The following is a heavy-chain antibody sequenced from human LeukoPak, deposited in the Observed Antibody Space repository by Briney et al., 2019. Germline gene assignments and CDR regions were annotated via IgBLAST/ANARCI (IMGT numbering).Heavy chain of an antibody. J-gene: IGHJ4*02. D-gene: IGHD2-15*01. CDR3: ARDGSLNTNFDY. CDR1: GFNFRNYW. V-gene: IGHV3-7*01. Sequence: GGSLRLSCAASGFNFRNYWMTWVRQAPGKGLEWVANTKPDGSAEYYADSVRGRFTTSRDNANNFLYLQMKRLRAEDTAVYYCARDGSLNTNFDYWGQGTLVTVSS. CDR2: TKPDGSAE.